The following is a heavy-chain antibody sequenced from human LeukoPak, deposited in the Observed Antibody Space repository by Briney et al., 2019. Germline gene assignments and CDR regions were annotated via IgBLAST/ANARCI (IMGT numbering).Heavy chain of an antibody. V-gene: IGHV3-23*01. J-gene: IGHJ4*02. Sequence: GGSLRLSWAVSGITFRTYAMSWVRQARGKGLEWVSSINGDGSSTYYADSVRGRFTISRDNSKNTLSLQMNSLRVEDTAVYYCAKWGAQAGIYSAVDCWGRGTLVTVSS. CDR3: AKWGAQAGIYSAVDC. CDR2: INGDGSST. CDR1: GITFRTYA. D-gene: IGHD3-10*01.